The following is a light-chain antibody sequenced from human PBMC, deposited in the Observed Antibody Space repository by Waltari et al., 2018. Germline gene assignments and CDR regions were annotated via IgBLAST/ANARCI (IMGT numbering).Light chain of an antibody. V-gene: IGKV3-20*01. CDR2: DAS. Sequence: DIFLTQSPGTLSLSQGEEATHPCRASQSISRFLAWYQQKPGQAPRLLIYDASTRATGIPDRFSGSGSGTDFSLTISRLEPEDFAVYYCQKYGTLPATFGQGTKVEIK. J-gene: IGKJ1*01. CDR1: QSISRF. CDR3: QKYGTLPAT.